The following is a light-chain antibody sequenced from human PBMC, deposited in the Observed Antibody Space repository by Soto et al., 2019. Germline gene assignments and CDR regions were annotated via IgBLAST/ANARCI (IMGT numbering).Light chain of an antibody. CDR3: QQYGGSPRT. Sequence: EIVLTQSPGTLSLSPGERATLSCRASQTIGSSHLAWYQQKPGQAPRVLIFAASSRATGIPDRFSGSGSGTDFTLTISRLEPEDFAVYSCQQYGGSPRTFGQGTKVELK. V-gene: IGKV3-20*01. J-gene: IGKJ1*01. CDR1: QTIGSSH. CDR2: AAS.